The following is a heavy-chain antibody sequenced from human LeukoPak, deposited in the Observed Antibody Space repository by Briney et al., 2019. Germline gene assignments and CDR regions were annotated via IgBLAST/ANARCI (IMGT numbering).Heavy chain of an antibody. CDR1: GGSISTYY. CDR3: TRTYSSSSIDY. CDR2: IFYTGST. D-gene: IGHD6-6*01. Sequence: SETLSLTCTVSGGSISTYYWSWIRQPPGKGLEWLGYIFYTGSTNYNPSLKSRVTMSIDTSKNQFSLQLSSVTAADTAVYYCTRTYSSSSIDYWGQGALVTVSS. V-gene: IGHV4-59*01. J-gene: IGHJ4*02.